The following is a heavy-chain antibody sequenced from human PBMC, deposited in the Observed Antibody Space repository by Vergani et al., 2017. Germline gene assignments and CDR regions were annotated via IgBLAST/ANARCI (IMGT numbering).Heavy chain of an antibody. V-gene: IGHV1-24*01. D-gene: IGHD3-22*01. CDR1: GYSLTELT. J-gene: IGHJ4*02. CDR2: FDPEHGEM. Sequence: QVQLVQSGSEVRKPGASVKVSCQVSGYSLTELTIHWVRQAPGKGLEWMGGFDPEHGEMTFAHHIQGRVTMTEDRSTNTAYIELSSLRPEDTALYYCATVTYYHDNNCYYLDYWGQGTLVTVSS. CDR3: ATVTYYHDNNCYYLDY.